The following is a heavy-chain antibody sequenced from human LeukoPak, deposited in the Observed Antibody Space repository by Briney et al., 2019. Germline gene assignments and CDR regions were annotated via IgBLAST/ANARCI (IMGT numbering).Heavy chain of an antibody. J-gene: IGHJ4*02. CDR1: GYTFTNYA. CDR3: AREGDSSGYDY. Sequence: ASVTVSCEASGYTFTNYAMHWVRQAPGQRLEWMGWINAGNGNTKYSQKFQGRVTITRDTSASTAYMELSSLRSEDTAVYYCAREGDSSGYDYWGQGTLVTVSS. CDR2: INAGNGNT. D-gene: IGHD3-22*01. V-gene: IGHV1-3*01.